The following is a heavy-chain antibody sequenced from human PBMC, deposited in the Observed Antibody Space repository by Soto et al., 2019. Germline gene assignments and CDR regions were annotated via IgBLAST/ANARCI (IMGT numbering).Heavy chain of an antibody. Sequence: QVQLVESGGGVVQPGGSLKLSCVASGFTLSNYALHWVRQAPGKGPEWMAFISNDGSNKLYADSVKGRFTNSRENSKKTLYLEMNSLRPEGTAVFYCARAGGGYLDYWGQGTLVTVTS. CDR1: GFTLSNYA. V-gene: IGHV3-30*04. J-gene: IGHJ4*02. D-gene: IGHD3-22*01. CDR2: ISNDGSNK. CDR3: ARAGGGYLDY.